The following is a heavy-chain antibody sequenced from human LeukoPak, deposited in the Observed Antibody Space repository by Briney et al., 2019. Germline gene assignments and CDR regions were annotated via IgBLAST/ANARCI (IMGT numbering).Heavy chain of an antibody. D-gene: IGHD3-22*01. CDR2: IYYSGST. CDR1: GGSISSSSYY. V-gene: IGHV4-39*07. J-gene: IGHJ5*02. Sequence: SETLSLTCTVSGGSISSSSYYWGWIRQPPGKGLEWIGSIYYSGSTYYNPSLKSRVTISVDTSKNQFSLKLSSVTAADTTVYYCARATGAVVIPYNWFDPWGQGTLVTVSS. CDR3: ARATGAVVIPYNWFDP.